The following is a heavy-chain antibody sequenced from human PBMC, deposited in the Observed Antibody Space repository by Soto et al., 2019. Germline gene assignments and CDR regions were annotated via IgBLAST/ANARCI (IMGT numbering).Heavy chain of an antibody. V-gene: IGHV3-7*01. D-gene: IGHD2-15*01. CDR1: GFSINTYW. Sequence: PGGSLRLSCSVFGFSINTYWMNWIRQTPGKGLEWVANINPEGNAKTYVDPVKGRFIVSRDNTRNSLDLQMNSLRVEDSAVYFCAAWDISNIWGQGILVTVSS. CDR2: INPEGNAK. J-gene: IGHJ4*02. CDR3: AAWDISNI.